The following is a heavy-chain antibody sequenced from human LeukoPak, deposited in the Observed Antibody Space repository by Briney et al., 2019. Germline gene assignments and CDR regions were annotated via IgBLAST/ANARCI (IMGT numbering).Heavy chain of an antibody. Sequence: SETLSLTCTVSGGSVRSTTNYWGWIRQPPGKGLEWIGSIYYSGSTYYNPSLKSRVTISVDTSKNQFSLKLSSVTAADTAVYYCARCGGGPATDFDYWGQGTLVAVSS. CDR3: ARCGGGPATDFDY. D-gene: IGHD2-2*01. J-gene: IGHJ4*02. V-gene: IGHV4-39*07. CDR1: GGSVRSTTNY. CDR2: IYYSGST.